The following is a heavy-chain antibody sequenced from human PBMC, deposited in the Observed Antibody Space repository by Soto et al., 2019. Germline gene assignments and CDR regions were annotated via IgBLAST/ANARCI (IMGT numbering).Heavy chain of an antibody. CDR2: IYYSGST. D-gene: IGHD1-1*01. J-gene: IGHJ5*02. Sequence: QVQLQESGPGLVKPSQTLSLTCTVSGGSISSGGYYWSWIRQHPGKGLEWIGYIYYSGSTYYNPSLKRRVTISVDTSKNQFSLKLSSVTAADTAVYYCARDTRWNDAGGWFDPWGQGTLVTVSS. V-gene: IGHV4-31*03. CDR3: ARDTRWNDAGGWFDP. CDR1: GGSISSGGYY.